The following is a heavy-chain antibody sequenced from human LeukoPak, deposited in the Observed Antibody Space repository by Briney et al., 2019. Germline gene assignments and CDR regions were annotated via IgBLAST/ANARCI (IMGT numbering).Heavy chain of an antibody. V-gene: IGHV3-21*01. CDR2: ISSSSSYI. CDR3: ARGVYDFWSGPILVDY. CDR1: GFTFSSYS. D-gene: IGHD3-3*01. Sequence: PGGSLRLSCAASGFTFSSYSMNWVRQAPGKGLEWVSSISSSSSYIYYADSVKGRFTISRDNAKNSLYLQMNSLRAEDTAVYYCARGVYDFWSGPILVDYWGQGTLVTVSS. J-gene: IGHJ4*02.